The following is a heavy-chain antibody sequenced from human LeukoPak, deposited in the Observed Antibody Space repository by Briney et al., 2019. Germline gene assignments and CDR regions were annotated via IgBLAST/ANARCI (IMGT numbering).Heavy chain of an antibody. J-gene: IGHJ4*02. V-gene: IGHV1-2*02. CDR2: IDPNTGGT. Sequence: GASVKVSCKASGYTFTDYYIHWVRQAPGQGLEWMGWIDPNTGGTNFAQKFQGRVTMTRDTSITTAYMELSRLRFDDTAVYYCARPRAFSYGQMYYFDCWGQGALVTVSS. D-gene: IGHD5-18*01. CDR3: ARPRAFSYGQMYYFDC. CDR1: GYTFTDYY.